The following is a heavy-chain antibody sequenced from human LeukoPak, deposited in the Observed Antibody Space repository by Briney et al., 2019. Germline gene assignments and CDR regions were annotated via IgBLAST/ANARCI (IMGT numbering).Heavy chain of an antibody. CDR2: IKSEGEGATT. V-gene: IGHV3-15*01. J-gene: IGHJ6*04. Sequence: GGSLRLSCVSSGFTIGTAWMSWVRQAPGKGLEWLGHIKSEGEGATTDYAAPAKGRFAISRDDSKNMIYLQMSSLKIDDTAIYYCIAHFPYYYGFDVWGKGTTVTVSS. CDR1: GFTIGTAW. D-gene: IGHD3-3*02. CDR3: IAHFPYYYGFDV.